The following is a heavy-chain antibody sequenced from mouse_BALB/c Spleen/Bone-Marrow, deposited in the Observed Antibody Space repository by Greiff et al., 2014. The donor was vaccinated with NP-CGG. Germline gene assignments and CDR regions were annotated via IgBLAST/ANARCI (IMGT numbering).Heavy chain of an antibody. CDR3: ARDPHYGDYLGDY. CDR1: GYSITSGYY. Sequence: EVQLQQSGPGLVKPSQSLSLICSATGYSITSGYYWNWIRQFPGNKLEWMGYISYDGYNKYNPSLKNRISITRDTSENQFFLKLSSVTTEDTAAYYCARDPHYGDYLGDYWGQGTTLTVSS. J-gene: IGHJ2*01. V-gene: IGHV3-6*02. D-gene: IGHD2-13*01. CDR2: ISYDGYN.